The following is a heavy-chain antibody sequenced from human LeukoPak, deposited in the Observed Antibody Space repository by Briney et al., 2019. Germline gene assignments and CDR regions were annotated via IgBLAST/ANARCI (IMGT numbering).Heavy chain of an antibody. CDR3: AKASPSDAFDI. J-gene: IGHJ3*02. CDR2: ISYDGSNK. CDR1: GFTFSSYA. V-gene: IGHV3-30-3*01. Sequence: GRSLRLSCAASGFTFSSYAMHWVRQAPGKGLEWVAVISYDGSNKYYADSVKGRFTISRDNSKNTLYLQMNSLRAEDTAVYYCAKASPSDAFDIWGQGTMVTVSS.